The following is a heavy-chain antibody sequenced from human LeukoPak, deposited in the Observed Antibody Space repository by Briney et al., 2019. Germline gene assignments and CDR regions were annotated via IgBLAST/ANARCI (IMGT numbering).Heavy chain of an antibody. CDR1: RGSIGRFY. D-gene: IGHD5-12*01. V-gene: IGHV4-59*01. J-gene: IGHJ4*02. CDR3: ASHSGGYAY. CDR2: ISYSGST. Sequence: ASETLSLTCTVSRGSIGRFYWNWIRQPPGKGLESIGYISYSGSTKYNPSLKSRVTISVDTSKNQFSLKLSSVTAADTAVYYCASHSGGYAYWGQGTLVTVSS.